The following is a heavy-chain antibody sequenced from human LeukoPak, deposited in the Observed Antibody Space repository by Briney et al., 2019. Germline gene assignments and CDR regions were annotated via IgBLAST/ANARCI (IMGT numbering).Heavy chain of an antibody. CDR3: TPYSNYAWFDP. V-gene: IGHV3-23*01. Sequence: GGSLTLSCAASGFTFSSYAMRWLRQAPGKGLEWVSAISGSGGSTYYADSVKGRFTISRDNSKNTLYLQMNSLRAEDTAVYYCTPYSNYAWFDPWGQGTLVTVSS. CDR1: GFTFSSYA. CDR2: ISGSGGST. D-gene: IGHD4-11*01. J-gene: IGHJ5*02.